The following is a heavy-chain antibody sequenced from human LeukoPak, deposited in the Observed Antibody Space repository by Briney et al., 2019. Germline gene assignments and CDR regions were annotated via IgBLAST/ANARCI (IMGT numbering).Heavy chain of an antibody. Sequence: VASVKVSCKASGYTFTSYGISWVRQAPGQRLEWMGWISAYNGNTNYAQKLQGRVTMTTDTSTSTAYMELRSLRSDDTAMHYCARDVRGRTYYYDSLGAFDIWGQGTMVTVSS. J-gene: IGHJ3*02. CDR3: ARDVRGRTYYYDSLGAFDI. CDR2: ISAYNGNT. CDR1: GYTFTSYG. V-gene: IGHV1-18*01. D-gene: IGHD3-22*01.